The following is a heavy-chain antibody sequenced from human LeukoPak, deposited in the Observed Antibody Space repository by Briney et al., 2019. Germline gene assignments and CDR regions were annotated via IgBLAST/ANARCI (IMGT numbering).Heavy chain of an antibody. CDR1: GGSFSNYA. D-gene: IGHD3-16*01. Sequence: GASVTVSCKTSGGSFSNYAITWVRQAPGQGLEWMGRIIPMRDITNYAQNFQDRVTITADKSTTTVYMEVNSLISEDMAVYFCARGPYAGTYYFDSWGQGTLVTVSS. CDR3: ARGPYAGTYYFDS. CDR2: IIPMRDIT. V-gene: IGHV1-69*04. J-gene: IGHJ4*02.